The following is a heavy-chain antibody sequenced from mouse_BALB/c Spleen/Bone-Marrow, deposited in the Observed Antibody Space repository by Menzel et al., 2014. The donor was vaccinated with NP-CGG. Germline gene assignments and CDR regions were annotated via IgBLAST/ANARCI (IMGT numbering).Heavy chain of an antibody. CDR3: ARWLLRAMEY. Sequence: EVKLVESGGGLVQPGGSLRLSCATSGFTFTDYYMSWVRQPPGKALEWLGFIRNKANGYTTEYSASVKGRFTISRDNSQSILYLQMNTLRAEDSATYYCARWLLRAMEYWGQGTSVTVSS. CDR1: GFTFTDYY. D-gene: IGHD2-3*01. J-gene: IGHJ4*01. CDR2: IRNKANGYTT. V-gene: IGHV7-3*02.